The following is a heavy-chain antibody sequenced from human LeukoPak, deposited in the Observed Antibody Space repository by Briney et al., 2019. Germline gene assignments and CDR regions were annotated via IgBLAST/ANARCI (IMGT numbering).Heavy chain of an antibody. D-gene: IGHD4-17*01. CDR3: ARGDDYGDYPFDY. J-gene: IGHJ4*02. CDR1: GFTVSSNY. Sequence: GGSLRLSCAASGFTVSSNYMSWVRQAPGKGLEWVSVIYSGGSTYYADSVKGRFTISRDNSKNTLYLQMNSLRAEDTAVYYCARGDDYGDYPFDYWGQGTLVTVSS. V-gene: IGHV3-66*01. CDR2: IYSGGST.